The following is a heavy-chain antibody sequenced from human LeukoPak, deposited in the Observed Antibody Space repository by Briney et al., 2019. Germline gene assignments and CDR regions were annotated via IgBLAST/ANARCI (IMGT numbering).Heavy chain of an antibody. CDR3: ASPATYYYGSGSSTSDY. CDR1: GASFSAYF. CDR2: IKHGGDT. J-gene: IGHJ4*02. Sequence: SETLSLTCGVYGASFSAYFWNWVRQSPGKGLEWIGDIKHGGDTNYNPSLMGRVTISLDASKNQFSLKLSSVTAADTAVYYCASPATYYYGSGSSTSDYWGQGTLVTVSS. D-gene: IGHD3-10*01. V-gene: IGHV4-34*01.